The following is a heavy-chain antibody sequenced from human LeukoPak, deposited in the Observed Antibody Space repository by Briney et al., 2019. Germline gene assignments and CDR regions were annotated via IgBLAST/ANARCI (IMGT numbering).Heavy chain of an antibody. CDR3: ARESWDTAWDTPFYGMDV. J-gene: IGHJ6*02. Sequence: GGSLRLSCAASGFTFSSYAMHWVRQAPGKGLEWVAVISYDGSNKYYADSVKGRFTISRDNSKNTLYLQMNSLRAEDTAVYYCARESWDTAWDTPFYGMDVWGQGTTVTVSS. CDR2: ISYDGSNK. V-gene: IGHV3-30-3*01. D-gene: IGHD5-18*01. CDR1: GFTFSSYA.